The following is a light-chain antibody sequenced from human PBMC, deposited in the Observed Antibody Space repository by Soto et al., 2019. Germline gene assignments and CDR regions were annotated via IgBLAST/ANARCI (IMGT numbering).Light chain of an antibody. J-gene: IGKJ2*01. V-gene: IGKV1-5*03. Sequence: DIEMTQSPSTLSASVGDRVTITCRATQSLNIWLAWYQQKPGKAPKLLSSKASSLESGVPSRFSGSGSGTEFSLTISSLQPDDFATDDCQQYKAYPYTFGQGTKLEMK. CDR1: QSLNIW. CDR3: QQYKAYPYT. CDR2: KAS.